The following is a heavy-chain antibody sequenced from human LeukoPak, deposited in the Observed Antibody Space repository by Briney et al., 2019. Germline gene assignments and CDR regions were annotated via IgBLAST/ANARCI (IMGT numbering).Heavy chain of an antibody. V-gene: IGHV1-69*13. D-gene: IGHD4-17*01. CDR2: IIPIFGTA. CDR1: GYTFTSYA. CDR3: ARDAVNDYGDPNWFDP. Sequence: ASVKVSCKASGYTFTSYAMNWVRQATGQGLEWMGGIIPIFGTANYAQKFQGRVTITADESTSTAYMELSSLRSEDTAVYYCARDAVNDYGDPNWFDPWGQGTLVTVSS. J-gene: IGHJ5*02.